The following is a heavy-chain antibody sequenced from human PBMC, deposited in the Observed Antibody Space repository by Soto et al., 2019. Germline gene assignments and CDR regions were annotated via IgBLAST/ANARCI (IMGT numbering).Heavy chain of an antibody. D-gene: IGHD4-17*01. J-gene: IGHJ5*02. V-gene: IGHV3-11*01. CDR1: GFTFSDYY. CDR2: ISSSGSTI. CDR3: ARDRTTVTTSWFDP. Sequence: PGGSLRLSCAASGFTFSDYYMSWIRQAPGKGLEWVSYISSSGSTIYYADSVKGRFTISRDNAKNSLYLQMNSLRAEDTAVYYCARDRTTVTTSWFDPWGQGTLVTVSS.